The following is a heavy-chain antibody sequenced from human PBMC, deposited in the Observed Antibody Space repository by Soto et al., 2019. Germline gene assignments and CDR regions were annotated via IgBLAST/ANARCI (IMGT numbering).Heavy chain of an antibody. J-gene: IGHJ4*02. CDR1: GFTFSSYG. D-gene: IGHD3-22*01. V-gene: IGHV3-30*18. Sequence: RLACAASGFTFSSYGMHWVRQAPGKGLEWVAVISYDGSNKYYADSVKGRFTISRDNSKNTLYLQMNSLRAEDTAVYYCAKDIRDSSGYYSVGSFDYWGQGTLVTVS. CDR3: AKDIRDSSGYYSVGSFDY. CDR2: ISYDGSNK.